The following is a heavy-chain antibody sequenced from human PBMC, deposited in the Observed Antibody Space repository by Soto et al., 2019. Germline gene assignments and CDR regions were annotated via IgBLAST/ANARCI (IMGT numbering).Heavy chain of an antibody. Sequence: QVQLVESGGGVVQPGRSLRLSCAASGFTFSSYGMHWVRQAPGKGLEWVAVIWYDGSNKYYADSVKGRFTISRDNSKNTLYLQMNSLSAEDTAVYYCARDLDNWNYFDYWGQGTLVTVSS. J-gene: IGHJ4*02. CDR1: GFTFSSYG. CDR2: IWYDGSNK. V-gene: IGHV3-33*01. CDR3: ARDLDNWNYFDY. D-gene: IGHD1-20*01.